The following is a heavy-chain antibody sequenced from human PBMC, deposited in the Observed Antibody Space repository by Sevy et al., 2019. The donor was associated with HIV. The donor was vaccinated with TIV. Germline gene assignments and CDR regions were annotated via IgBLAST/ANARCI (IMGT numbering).Heavy chain of an antibody. Sequence: GGSLRLSCVASGFTFTSYAMSWVRQAPGKGLEWVSGLGGSGTTPYYADSVRGRFTISRDNSKNTLYLQMNSLRAEDTAVYYCAKDMEVTISGRDFYYFDYWGQGTLVTVSS. D-gene: IGHD2-21*02. CDR1: GFTFTSYA. J-gene: IGHJ4*02. V-gene: IGHV3-23*01. CDR2: LGGSGTTP. CDR3: AKDMEVTISGRDFYYFDY.